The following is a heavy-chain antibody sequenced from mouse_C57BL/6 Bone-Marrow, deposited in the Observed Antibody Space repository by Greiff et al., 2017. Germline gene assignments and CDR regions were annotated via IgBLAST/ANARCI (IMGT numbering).Heavy chain of an antibody. CDR3: ASWVYAMDY. Sequence: QVQLKQPGAELVKPGASVKLSCKASGYTFTSYWMPWVKQRPGQGLEWIGEIDPSDSYTNYNQKFKGKATLTVDTSSSTAYMQLSSLTSEDAAVYYCASWVYAMDYWGQGTSVTVSS. D-gene: IGHD4-1*01. CDR2: IDPSDSYT. V-gene: IGHV1-50*01. J-gene: IGHJ4*01. CDR1: GYTFTSYW.